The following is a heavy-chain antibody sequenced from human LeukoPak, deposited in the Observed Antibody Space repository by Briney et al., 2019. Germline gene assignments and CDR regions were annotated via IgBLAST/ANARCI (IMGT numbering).Heavy chain of an antibody. CDR2: ISYDGSNK. V-gene: IGHV3-30*04. Sequence: GGSLRLSCAASGFTFSSYAMHWVRQAPGKGLEWVAVISYDGSNKYYADSVKGRFTISRDNSKNTPYLQMNSLRAEDTAVYYCARGEGKLDYWGQGTLVTVSS. CDR1: GFTFSSYA. D-gene: IGHD1-26*01. J-gene: IGHJ4*02. CDR3: ARGEGKLDY.